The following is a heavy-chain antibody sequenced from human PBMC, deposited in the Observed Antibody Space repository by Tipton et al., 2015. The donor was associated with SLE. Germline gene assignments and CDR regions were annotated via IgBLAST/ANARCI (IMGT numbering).Heavy chain of an antibody. Sequence: VQLVQSGPEVKKPGASVKVSCKASGYTFTSYDINWVRQATGQGLEWMGWMNPNSGNTGYAQKFQGRVTMTRNTSISTAYMELSSLRSEDTAVYYCARGRYYDFWSGYSAFGFDYWGQGTLVTVSS. J-gene: IGHJ4*02. CDR3: ARGRYYDFWSGYSAFGFDY. CDR1: GYTFTSYD. CDR2: MNPNSGNT. V-gene: IGHV1-8*01. D-gene: IGHD3-3*01.